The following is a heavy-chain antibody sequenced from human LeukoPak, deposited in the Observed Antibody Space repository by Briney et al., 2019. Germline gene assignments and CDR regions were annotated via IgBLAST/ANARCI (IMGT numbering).Heavy chain of an antibody. Sequence: GGSLRLSCAASGFTFSSYVMSWVRQAPGKGLEWVSAISGSGGSTYYADSVKGRFTISRDNSKSTLYLQMNSLRAEDTAVYYCAKVLYVSSDWYFDYWGQGTLVTVSS. D-gene: IGHD6-19*01. CDR3: AKVLYVSSDWYFDY. J-gene: IGHJ4*02. CDR2: ISGSGGST. V-gene: IGHV3-23*01. CDR1: GFTFSSYV.